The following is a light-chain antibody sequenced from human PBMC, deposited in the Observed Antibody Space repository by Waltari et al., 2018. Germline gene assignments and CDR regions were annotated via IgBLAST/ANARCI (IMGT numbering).Light chain of an antibody. CDR1: SSDVGGYNS. Sequence: QSALTPPPSASGSPGQSVTLSCTGTSSDVGGYNSLSWYQQHPGKAPKLMIYEVSKRPSGVPDRFSGSKSGNTASLTVSGLQAEDEAEYYCSSYAGSNNFVFGTGTKVTVL. J-gene: IGLJ1*01. CDR3: SSYAGSNNFV. V-gene: IGLV2-8*01. CDR2: EVS.